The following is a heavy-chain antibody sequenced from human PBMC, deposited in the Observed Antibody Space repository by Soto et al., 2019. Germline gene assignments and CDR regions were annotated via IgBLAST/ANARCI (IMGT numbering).Heavy chain of an antibody. CDR3: ARGFHQLLVSGIAAELNWFDP. V-gene: IGHV4-34*01. J-gene: IGHJ5*02. D-gene: IGHD6-13*01. Sequence: ETLSLTCAVYGGSFSGYYWSWIRQPPGKGLEWIGEINHSGSTNYNPSLKSRVTISVDTSKNQFSLKLSSVTAADTAVYYCARGFHQLLVSGIAAELNWFDPWGQGTLVTVSS. CDR1: GGSFSGYY. CDR2: INHSGST.